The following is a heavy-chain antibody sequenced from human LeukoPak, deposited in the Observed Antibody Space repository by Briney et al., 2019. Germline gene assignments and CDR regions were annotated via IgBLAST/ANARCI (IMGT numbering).Heavy chain of an antibody. J-gene: IGHJ5*02. CDR1: GYTFTSYA. Sequence: ASVKVSRKASGYTFTSYAMHWVRQAPGQRLEWMGWINAGNGNTKYSQKFQGRVTITRDTSASTAYMELSSLRSEDTAVYYCARARWYNWFDPWGQGTLVTVSS. CDR2: INAGNGNT. CDR3: ARARWYNWFDP. D-gene: IGHD4-23*01. V-gene: IGHV1-3*01.